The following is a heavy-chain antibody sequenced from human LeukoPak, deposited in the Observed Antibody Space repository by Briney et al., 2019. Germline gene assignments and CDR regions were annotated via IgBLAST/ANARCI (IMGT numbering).Heavy chain of an antibody. D-gene: IGHD2-2*01. V-gene: IGHV3-23*01. J-gene: IGHJ4*02. Sequence: PGGSLRLSCAASGFTFNSYAMTWVRQALGKGPEGVSAISGTGGNTYYSDSVKGRFTISRDNSKNTLYLQMNSLKIEDTAVYYCTTGGYCSFSTCHGNDYWGQGTLVTVSS. CDR3: TTGGYCSFSTCHGNDY. CDR2: ISGTGGNT. CDR1: GFTFNSYA.